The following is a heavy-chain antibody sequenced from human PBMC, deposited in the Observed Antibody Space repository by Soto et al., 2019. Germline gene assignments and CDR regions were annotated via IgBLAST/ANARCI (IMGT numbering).Heavy chain of an antibody. CDR1: GFTFSSYA. CDR3: AKGRGLNWDVDY. Sequence: EVQLLESGGGSVQPGGSLRLSCAASGFTFSSYAMHWVRRPPGKGLEWVSSISGGGGTAYYADSVKGRFSISRDSLVNTLYLQTISLRAEDTAVYYCAKGRGLNWDVDYWGPGTLVTVSP. V-gene: IGHV3-23*01. CDR2: ISGGGGTA. D-gene: IGHD1-1*01. J-gene: IGHJ4*02.